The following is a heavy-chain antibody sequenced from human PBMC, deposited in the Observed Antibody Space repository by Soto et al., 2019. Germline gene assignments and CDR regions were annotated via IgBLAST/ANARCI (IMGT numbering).Heavy chain of an antibody. J-gene: IGHJ4*02. CDR2: IYTSGST. Sequence: QVQLQESGPGLVKPSETLSLTCTVSAGSISSYYWSWIRQPTGKGLEWIGYIYTSGSTNYNPSLKSLVTISVDTSKNLFSLKLSSVTAADTAVYYCARGSTGYSRSWYRYWGQGTLVTVSS. CDR1: AGSISSYY. V-gene: IGHV4-4*08. CDR3: ARGSTGYSRSWYRY. D-gene: IGHD6-13*01.